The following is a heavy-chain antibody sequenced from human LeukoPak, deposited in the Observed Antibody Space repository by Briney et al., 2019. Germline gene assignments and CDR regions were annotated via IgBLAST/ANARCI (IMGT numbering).Heavy chain of an antibody. D-gene: IGHD3-22*01. CDR3: ARVAYDSYGHYYHDYFDY. V-gene: IGHV3-23*01. Sequence: GGSLRLSCAAPGFTFRAYAMTWVRQAPGKGLEWVSSVSGRDDKTYYTDSAKGRFTISRDNSRNTLYLQMNSLRAEDTALYYCARVAYDSYGHYYHDYFDYWGQGTLVTVSS. J-gene: IGHJ4*02. CDR2: VSGRDDKT. CDR1: GFTFRAYA.